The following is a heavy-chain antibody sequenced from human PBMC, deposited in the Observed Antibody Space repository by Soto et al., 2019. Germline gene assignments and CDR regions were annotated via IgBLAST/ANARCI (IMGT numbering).Heavy chain of an antibody. J-gene: IGHJ3*02. Sequence: GGSLRLSCAASGFTFSSYAMSWVRQAPGKGLEWVSAISGSGGSTYYADSVKGRFTISRDNSKNTLYLQMNSLRAEDTAVYYCAKGRNWNAEKNDAFDIWGQGTMVTVSS. D-gene: IGHD1-1*01. V-gene: IGHV3-23*01. CDR2: ISGSGGST. CDR1: GFTFSSYA. CDR3: AKGRNWNAEKNDAFDI.